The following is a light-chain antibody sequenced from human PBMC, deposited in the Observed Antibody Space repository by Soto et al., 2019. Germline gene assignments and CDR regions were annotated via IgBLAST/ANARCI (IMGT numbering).Light chain of an antibody. CDR2: GAS. CDR1: QSVSSSY. V-gene: IGKV3-20*01. J-gene: IGKJ2*01. Sequence: ELVLTQSPGTLSLSPGERATLSCRASQSVSSSYLAWYQQKPGQAPRLLIYGASSRATGIPDRFSGSGSWTDFNLTISRLETEDFAVYYCQQYGSSPLYTFGQGTKLEIK. CDR3: QQYGSSPLYT.